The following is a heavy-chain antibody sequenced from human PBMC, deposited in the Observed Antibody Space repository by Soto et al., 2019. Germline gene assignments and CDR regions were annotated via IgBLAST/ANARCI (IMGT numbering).Heavy chain of an antibody. CDR3: ARDKDRLQVGGNYYAAMDV. Sequence: QVQLVQSGAEVKKPGSSVTVSCKASGGTFGSSAISWVRQAPGQGLEWRGGATPIFPTPDYAQKFQGRVTXTXDXATSTAYMELTSLRSEDTAVYYCARDKDRLQVGGNYYAAMDVWGQGTTVTVSS. CDR1: GGTFGSSA. V-gene: IGHV1-69*05. J-gene: IGHJ6*02. CDR2: ATPIFPTP. D-gene: IGHD6-25*01.